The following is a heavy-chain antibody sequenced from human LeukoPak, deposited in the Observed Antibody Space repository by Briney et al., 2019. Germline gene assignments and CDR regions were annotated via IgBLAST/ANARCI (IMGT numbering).Heavy chain of an antibody. CDR2: INPSGGST. D-gene: IGHD2-2*01. V-gene: IGHV1-46*01. CDR3: AREGFCSSTSCYDYYYYGMDV. Sequence: ASVKVSCKASGNTFTSYYMHWVRQAPGQGLEWMGIINPSGGSTSYAQKFQGRVTMTRDTSTSTVYMELSSLRSEDTAVYYCAREGFCSSTSCYDYYYYGMDVWGQGTTVTVSS. CDR1: GNTFTSYY. J-gene: IGHJ6*02.